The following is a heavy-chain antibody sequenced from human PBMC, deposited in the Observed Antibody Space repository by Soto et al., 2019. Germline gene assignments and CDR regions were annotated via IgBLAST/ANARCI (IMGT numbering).Heavy chain of an antibody. Sequence: EVQLVESGGGLVQPGGFLRLSCAAAGFSFSSHSMHWVRQAPGKGLAWVSYISSTSSIIYYADSVKGRFTTSRDNAKNSLYLQMNRLRDEDTAVYYCARAQGWPDISFHPWGQGTLVIVSS. V-gene: IGHV3-48*02. CDR3: ARAQGWPDISFHP. CDR2: ISSTSSII. CDR1: GFSFSSHS. J-gene: IGHJ1*01. D-gene: IGHD3-9*01.